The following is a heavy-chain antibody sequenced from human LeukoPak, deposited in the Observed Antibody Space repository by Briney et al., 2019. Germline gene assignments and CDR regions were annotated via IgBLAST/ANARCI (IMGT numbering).Heavy chain of an antibody. CDR2: MNPNSGDT. D-gene: IGHD3-3*01. CDR1: GGTFSSYA. J-gene: IGHJ5*02. CDR3: ARVSRFLYWFDP. Sequence: ASVKVSCKASGGTFSSYAISWVRQATGQGLEWMGWMNPNSGDTGYAQKFQGRVTMTRNTSISTAYMELSSLTSEDTAVYYCARVSRFLYWFDPWGQGTLVTVSS. V-gene: IGHV1-8*02.